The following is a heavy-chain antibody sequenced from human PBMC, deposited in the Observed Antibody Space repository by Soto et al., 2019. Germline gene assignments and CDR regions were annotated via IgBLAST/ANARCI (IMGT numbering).Heavy chain of an antibody. CDR2: VNHRGST. CDR3: ARGISMKVLIQRDAPDKYHFDS. D-gene: IGHD3-22*01. V-gene: IGHV4-34*01. J-gene: IGHJ4*02. CDR1: GGSFSDHY. Sequence: QVQLQQWGAGLLKPSETLSLTCAVYGGSFSDHYWSWIRKPPGKGLECIGEVNHRGSTNYNPSLKSRVTISADTSKKQCSLKLRSVTAADAALYYCARGISMKVLIQRDAPDKYHFDSWGQGTLVTVSS.